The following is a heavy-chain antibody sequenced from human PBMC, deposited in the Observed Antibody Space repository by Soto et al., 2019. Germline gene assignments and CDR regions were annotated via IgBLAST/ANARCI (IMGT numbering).Heavy chain of an antibody. V-gene: IGHV1-69*14. CDR3: ASPALTRYGIPQDYAFES. CDR1: GVTFSSYA. J-gene: IGHJ3*02. D-gene: IGHD5-18*01. Sequence: QVQLVQSGAEVKKTGSAVKVSCKSSGVTFSSYAISWVRQAPGQGVAWIGGIIHIFGTATYAQKFQGRVTNTADKSTSTAYMERRSLRSEDTALYYCASPALTRYGIPQDYAFESWGQVTMVTVSS. CDR2: IIHIFGTA.